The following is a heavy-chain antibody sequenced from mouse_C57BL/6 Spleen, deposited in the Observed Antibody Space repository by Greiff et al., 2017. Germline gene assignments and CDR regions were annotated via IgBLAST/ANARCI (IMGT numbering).Heavy chain of an antibody. Sequence: EVKVVESGGGLVQPKGSLKLSCAASGCSFNTYAMNWVRQAPGKGLEWVARIRSKSNNYATYYADSVKDRFTISRDDSESMLYLQMNNLKTEDTAMYYCVRGDGYYEYYFDYWGQGTTLTVSS. CDR2: IRSKSNNYAT. CDR1: GCSFNTYA. D-gene: IGHD2-3*01. V-gene: IGHV10-1*01. J-gene: IGHJ2*01. CDR3: VRGDGYYEYYFDY.